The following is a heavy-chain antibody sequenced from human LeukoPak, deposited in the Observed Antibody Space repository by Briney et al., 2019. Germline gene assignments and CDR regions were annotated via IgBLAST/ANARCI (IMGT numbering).Heavy chain of an antibody. D-gene: IGHD1-26*01. Sequence: PSETLSLTCSVSGGAISHYYWSWIRQPPGKGLEWIGYIYYSGSTNYNPSLKSRVTISVDTSKNQFSLKLSSVTAADTAVYYCASGAYSYYYMDVWGKGTTVTISS. CDR3: ASGAYSYYYMDV. CDR2: IYYSGST. V-gene: IGHV4-59*01. CDR1: GGAISHYY. J-gene: IGHJ6*03.